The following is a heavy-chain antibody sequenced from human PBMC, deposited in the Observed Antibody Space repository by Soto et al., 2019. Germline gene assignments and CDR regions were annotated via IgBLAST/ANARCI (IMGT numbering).Heavy chain of an antibody. CDR3: ARDGEGDSSGYYPYTSRSDY. CDR1: GYSISSGYY. J-gene: IGHJ4*02. Sequence: PSETLSLTCAVSGYSISSGYYWGWIRQPPGKGLEWIGSIYHSGSTYYNPSLKSRVTISVDTSKNQFSLKLSSVTAADTAVYYCARDGEGDSSGYYPYTSRSDYWGQGTLVT. V-gene: IGHV4-38-2*02. D-gene: IGHD3-22*01. CDR2: IYHSGST.